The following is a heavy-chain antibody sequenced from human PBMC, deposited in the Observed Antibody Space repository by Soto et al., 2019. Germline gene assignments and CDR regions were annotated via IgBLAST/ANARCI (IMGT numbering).Heavy chain of an antibody. CDR1: GFTFSIYA. CDR3: ARASYCGSTSCLEDV. Sequence: EVQLLESGGGLVQPGGSLRLSCAASGFTFSIYAMSWVRQAPGKGLEYVSSIGRNDNTYYADSVKGRFTISRDSSKNTLYLPMVSLRAEDTAVYYCARASYCGSTSCLEDVWGQGTTVSVSS. D-gene: IGHD2-2*01. V-gene: IGHV3-23*01. CDR2: IGRNDNT. J-gene: IGHJ6*01.